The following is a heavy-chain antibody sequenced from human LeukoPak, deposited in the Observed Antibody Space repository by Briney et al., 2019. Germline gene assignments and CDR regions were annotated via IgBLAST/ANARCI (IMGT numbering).Heavy chain of an antibody. CDR2: INPNSGGT. CDR1: GYTFTDYY. V-gene: IGHV1-2*02. D-gene: IGHD3-9*01. CDR3: ARVDILTGYYFFDS. J-gene: IGHJ4*02. Sequence: ASVKVSCKASGYTFTDYYMHWVRQAPGQGLEWMGWINPNSGGTNYAQKFQGRVTMTTDTSTSTAYMELRSLRSDDTAVYYCARVDILTGYYFFDSWGQRTLVTVSS.